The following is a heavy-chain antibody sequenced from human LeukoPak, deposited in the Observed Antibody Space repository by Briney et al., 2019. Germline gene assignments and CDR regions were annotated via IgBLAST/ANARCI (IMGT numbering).Heavy chain of an antibody. Sequence: GGSLRLSCAASGFTFSSYSMNWVRQAPGKGLEWVSSISSSSSYIYYADSVKGRFTISRDNAKNSLYLQMNSLRAEDTAVYYCARDPDQGRGFDFWGQGTLVTASS. CDR3: ARDPDQGRGFDF. V-gene: IGHV3-21*01. J-gene: IGHJ4*02. CDR1: GFTFSSYS. D-gene: IGHD1-26*01. CDR2: ISSSSSYI.